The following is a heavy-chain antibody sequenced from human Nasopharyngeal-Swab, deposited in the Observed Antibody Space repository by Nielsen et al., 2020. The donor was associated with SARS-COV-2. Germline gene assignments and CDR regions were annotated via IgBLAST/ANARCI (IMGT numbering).Heavy chain of an antibody. CDR1: GFTFSSYT. CDR3: AKDGVRLNGIDV. J-gene: IGHJ6*02. Sequence: GGYMTLYNRATGFTFSSYTMCWVRQAPGRGLEWVSAITGSGDATNYADSVRGRFTISRDNSKSTLYLQMDSLRAEDTAEYFCAKDGVRLNGIDVWGQGTTVTVSS. D-gene: IGHD3-16*01. CDR2: ITGSGDAT. V-gene: IGHV3-23*01.